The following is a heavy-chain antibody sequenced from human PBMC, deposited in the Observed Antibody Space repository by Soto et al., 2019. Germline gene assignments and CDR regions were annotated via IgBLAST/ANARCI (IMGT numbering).Heavy chain of an antibody. CDR2: INPSGGST. V-gene: IGHV1-46*03. J-gene: IGHJ4*02. CDR1: GYAFTSYY. Sequence: EASVKVSCKASGYAFTSYYMHWVRQAPGQGLEWMGIINPSGGSTSYAQKFQGRVTMTRDTSTSTVYMELSSLRSEDTAVYYCARDLGYCSGGSCPTLSYWGQGTLVTVSS. D-gene: IGHD2-15*01. CDR3: ARDLGYCSGGSCPTLSY.